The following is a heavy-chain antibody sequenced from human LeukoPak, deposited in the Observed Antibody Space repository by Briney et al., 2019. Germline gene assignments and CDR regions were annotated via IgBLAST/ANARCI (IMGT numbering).Heavy chain of an antibody. CDR3: ASEGDGYNDPQADY. D-gene: IGHD5-12*01. Sequence: SVKVSCKASGGTFSSYAISWVRQAPGQGLEWMGRIIPILGIANYAQKFQGRVTITADKSTSTAYMELSSLRSEDTAVYYCASEGDGYNDPQADYWGQGTLSPSPQ. CDR2: IIPILGIA. CDR1: GGTFSSYA. V-gene: IGHV1-69*04. J-gene: IGHJ4*02.